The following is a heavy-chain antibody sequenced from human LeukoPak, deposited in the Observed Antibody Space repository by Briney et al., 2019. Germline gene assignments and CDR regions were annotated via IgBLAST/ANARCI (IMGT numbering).Heavy chain of an antibody. CDR3: AREIVVVTNNLDS. V-gene: IGHV3-74*01. Sequence: RTGGSLRLSCAAPGFMFHDYAIHWVRQAPGKGLVWVSRINSDGSSTTYADSVKGRFTISRDNAENTVYLQMNSLRAEDTAVYFCAREIVVVTNNLDSWGQGTLVTVSS. CDR1: GFMFHDYA. J-gene: IGHJ4*02. CDR2: INSDGSST. D-gene: IGHD2-15*01.